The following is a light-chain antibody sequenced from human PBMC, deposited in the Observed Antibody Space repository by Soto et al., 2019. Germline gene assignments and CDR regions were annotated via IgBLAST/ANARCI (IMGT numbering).Light chain of an antibody. CDR2: WAS. V-gene: IGKV4-1*01. CDR3: QQYYVTPRT. CDR1: QSVLCSSNNRNC. Sequence: DIVLTQSPDSLAVSLGERATINRKSSQSVLCSSNNRNCLAWYQQKPGQPPKLLIYWASTRESGVPDRFSGSRSGTDFTLTISSLQAEDVAVYYCQQYYVTPRTFGQGTKVEIK. J-gene: IGKJ1*01.